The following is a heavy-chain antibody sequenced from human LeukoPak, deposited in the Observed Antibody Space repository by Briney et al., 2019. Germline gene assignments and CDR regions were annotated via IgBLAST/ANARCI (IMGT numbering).Heavy chain of an antibody. CDR1: GGSFSGYY. Sequence: SETLSLTCAVYGGSFSGYYWSWIRQPPGKGLEWIGEINHSGSTNYNPSLKSRVTISVDTSKNQFSLKLSSVTAADTAVYYCARLEWEYYFDYWGQGQRSPSLQ. J-gene: IGHJ4*02. CDR3: ARLEWEYYFDY. D-gene: IGHD1-26*01. CDR2: INHSGST. V-gene: IGHV4-34*01.